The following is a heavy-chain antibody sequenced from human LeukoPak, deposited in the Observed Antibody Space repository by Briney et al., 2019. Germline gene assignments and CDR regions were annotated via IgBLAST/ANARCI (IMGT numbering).Heavy chain of an antibody. J-gene: IGHJ6*02. CDR2: IIPIFGTA. D-gene: IGHD2-2*01. CDR1: GGTVSSYA. CDR3: ARDPREAIVVVPAGYYYYGMDV. Sequence: ASVTVSCTASGGTVSSYAISWVRQAPGQGLEWVGGIIPIFGTANYAQKCQGRVTITADESTSTAYMELSSLRSEDTAVYYCARDPREAIVVVPAGYYYYGMDVWGQGTTVTVSS. V-gene: IGHV1-69*01.